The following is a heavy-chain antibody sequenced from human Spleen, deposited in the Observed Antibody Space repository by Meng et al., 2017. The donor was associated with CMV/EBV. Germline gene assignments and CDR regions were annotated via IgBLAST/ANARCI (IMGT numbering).Heavy chain of an antibody. CDR2: INPNSGDT. D-gene: IGHD3-22*01. Sequence: TGYYIHWVRQAPGQGLEWMGRINPNSGDTNYAQKFQGRVTMTRDTSISTAYMDLSRLRSDDTAVYYCAREFAGSREYYYDSTGYHDCWGQGTLVTVSS. CDR3: AREFAGSREYYYDSTGYHDC. J-gene: IGHJ4*02. CDR1: TGYY. V-gene: IGHV1-2*06.